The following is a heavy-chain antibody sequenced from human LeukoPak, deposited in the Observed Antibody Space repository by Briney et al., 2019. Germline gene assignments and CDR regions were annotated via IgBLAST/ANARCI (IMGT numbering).Heavy chain of an antibody. Sequence: PGGSLRLSCAASGFTFNNYAMHWVRQAPGKGLEWVSGISWNSGNIGYADFVKGRFIISRDNAKNSLYLQMNSLRPEDIALYYCARDPPYYDFWSGYPRRGDYMDVWGKGTTVTVSS. CDR3: ARDPPYYDFWSGYPRRGDYMDV. J-gene: IGHJ6*03. CDR2: ISWNSGNI. CDR1: GFTFNNYA. V-gene: IGHV3-9*03. D-gene: IGHD3-3*01.